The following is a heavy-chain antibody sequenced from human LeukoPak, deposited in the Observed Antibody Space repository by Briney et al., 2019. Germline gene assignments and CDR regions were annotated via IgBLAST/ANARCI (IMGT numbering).Heavy chain of an antibody. D-gene: IGHD6-13*01. CDR1: GGTFSSYA. CDR2: IIPIFGTA. J-gene: IGHJ4*02. CDR3: ARVLVRGGVGEQQLEY. Sequence: EASVKVSCKASGGTFSSYAISWVRQAPGQGLEWMGGIIPIFGTANYAQKFQGRVTITADESTSTAYMELSSLRSEDTAVYYCARVLVRGGVGEQQLEYWGQGTLVTVSS. V-gene: IGHV1-69*13.